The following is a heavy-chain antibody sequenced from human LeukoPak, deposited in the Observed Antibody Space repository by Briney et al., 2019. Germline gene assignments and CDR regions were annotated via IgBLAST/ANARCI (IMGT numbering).Heavy chain of an antibody. J-gene: IGHJ4*02. CDR2: ISSSSSYI. D-gene: IGHD6-19*01. CDR1: GFTFSSYS. CDR3: ARDSGIAVAAE. V-gene: IGHV3-21*01. Sequence: SCXXXGFTFSSYSMNWVRQAPGKGLEWVSSISSSSSYIYYADSVKGRFTISRDNAKNSLYLQMNSLRAEDTAVYYCARDSGIAVAAEWGQGTLVTVSS.